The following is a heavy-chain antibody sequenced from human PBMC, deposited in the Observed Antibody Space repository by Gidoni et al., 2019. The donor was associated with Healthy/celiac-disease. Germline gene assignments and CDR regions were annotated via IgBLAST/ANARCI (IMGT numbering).Heavy chain of an antibody. Sequence: EVQPVAPGGGLVQPGGFLRLPCATSGSTFSSYAMSWVRQAPGKGLEWVSAISGSGGSTYYADSVKGRFTISRDNSKNTLYLQMNSLRAEDTAVYYCAKTPITGYQLLGWFDPWGQGTLVTVSS. J-gene: IGHJ5*02. CDR3: AKTPITGYQLLGWFDP. V-gene: IGHV3-23*04. CDR2: ISGSGGST. D-gene: IGHD2-2*01. CDR1: GSTFSSYA.